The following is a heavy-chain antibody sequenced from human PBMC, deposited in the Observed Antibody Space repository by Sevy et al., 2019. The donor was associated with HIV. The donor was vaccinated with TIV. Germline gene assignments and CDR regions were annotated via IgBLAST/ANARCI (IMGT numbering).Heavy chain of an antibody. V-gene: IGHV3-33*01. D-gene: IGHD3-3*01. Sequence: GGSLRLSCAASGFTFSSYGMHWVRQAPGKGLEWVAVIWYDGSNKYYADSVKGRFTISRDNSKNTRYLQMNSLRAEDTAVYYCARDHGIYDFWSGYFDYWGQGTLVTVSS. CDR3: ARDHGIYDFWSGYFDY. J-gene: IGHJ4*02. CDR2: IWYDGSNK. CDR1: GFTFSSYG.